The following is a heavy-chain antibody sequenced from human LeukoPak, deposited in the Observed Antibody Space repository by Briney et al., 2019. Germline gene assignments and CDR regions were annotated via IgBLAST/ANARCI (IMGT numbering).Heavy chain of an antibody. D-gene: IGHD5-18*01. J-gene: IGHJ4*02. CDR1: GGTFSSYA. CDR2: IIPIFGIA. CDR3: ARDRGGYGYGISFDY. Sequence: ASVKVSCKASGGTFSSYAISWVRQAPGQGLEWVGRIIPIFGIANYAQKFQGRVTITADKSTSTAYMELSSLRSEDTAVYYCARDRGGYGYGISFDYWGQGTLVTVSS. V-gene: IGHV1-69*04.